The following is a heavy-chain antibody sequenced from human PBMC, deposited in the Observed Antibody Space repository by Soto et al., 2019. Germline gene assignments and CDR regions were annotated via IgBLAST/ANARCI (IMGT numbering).Heavy chain of an antibody. CDR3: ARGKPRYRSSTSCYSHYYYYGMDV. D-gene: IGHD2-2*01. Sequence: SETLSLTCAVYGGSFSGYYWSWIRQPPGKWLEWIGEINHSGSTNYNPSLKSRVTISVDTSKNQFSLKLSSVTAADTAVYYCARGKPRYRSSTSCYSHYYYYGMDVWGQGXTVTVSS. CDR1: GGSFSGYY. CDR2: INHSGST. V-gene: IGHV4-34*01. J-gene: IGHJ6*02.